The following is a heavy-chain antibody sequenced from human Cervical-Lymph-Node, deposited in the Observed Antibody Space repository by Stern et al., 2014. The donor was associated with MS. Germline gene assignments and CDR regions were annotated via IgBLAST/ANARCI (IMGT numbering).Heavy chain of an antibody. J-gene: IGHJ1*01. V-gene: IGHV3-72*01. CDR1: GFTFSDHY. CDR2: TRNKANSYTT. CDR3: ARDTARGGQCEPGQKPPCRGA. Sequence: VQLVESGGGLVQPGGSLRLSCAAFGFTFSDHYMDWVRPAPGKGLEWVGRTRNKANSYTTEYAASVKGRFTISRDDSKNSLYLQMNSLKTEDTAVYYCARDTARGGQCEPGQKPPCRGAWG. D-gene: IGHD3-10*01.